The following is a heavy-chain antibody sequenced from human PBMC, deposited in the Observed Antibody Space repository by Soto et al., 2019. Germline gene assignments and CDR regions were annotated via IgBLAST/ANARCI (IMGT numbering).Heavy chain of an antibody. CDR1: GFTFSSFA. V-gene: IGHV3-23*01. D-gene: IGHD3-16*01. J-gene: IGHJ4*02. CDR2: ISGRGST. Sequence: LRLSCAASGFTFSSFAMSWVRQAPGKGLEWVSGISGRGSTNYADSVKGRFTISRDNSKNTLYLQMNSLRADDTAVYYCAKQKDYEYIWGTYPYTSDYWGQGTLVTVSS. CDR3: AKQKDYEYIWGTYPYTSDY.